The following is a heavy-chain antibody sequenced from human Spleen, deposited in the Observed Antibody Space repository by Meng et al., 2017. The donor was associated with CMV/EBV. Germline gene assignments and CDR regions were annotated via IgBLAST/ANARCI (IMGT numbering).Heavy chain of an antibody. Sequence: GESLKISCAASGFTFSSYWMSWVRQAPGKGLEWVSSISISRTFMLYADSVKGRFTISRDNAKASLYLQLNSLRVEDTAVYYCARGYTGGELAAAFDIWGPGTMVTVSS. CDR2: ISISRTFM. CDR1: GFTFSSYW. J-gene: IGHJ3*02. V-gene: IGHV3-21*06. D-gene: IGHD3-16*01. CDR3: ARGYTGGELAAAFDI.